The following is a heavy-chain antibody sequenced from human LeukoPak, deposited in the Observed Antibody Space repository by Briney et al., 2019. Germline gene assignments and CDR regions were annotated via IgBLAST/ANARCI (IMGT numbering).Heavy chain of an antibody. J-gene: IGHJ4*02. CDR3: ASRGYSYGSVFDY. V-gene: IGHV3-66*01. Sequence: PGGSLRLSCAASGFTVNSNYMSWVRQAPGKGLEWVSVTYSGGTTDHADSVKGRFTASRDNSKNTLYLQMNSLRAEDTATYYCASRGYSYGSVFDYWGQGILVTVSS. CDR2: TYSGGTT. D-gene: IGHD5-18*01. CDR1: GFTVNSNY.